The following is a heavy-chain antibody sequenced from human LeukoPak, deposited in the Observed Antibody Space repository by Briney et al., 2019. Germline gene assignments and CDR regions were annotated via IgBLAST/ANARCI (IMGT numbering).Heavy chain of an antibody. V-gene: IGHV3-73*01. CDR1: GFXFSGSV. J-gene: IGHJ6*02. Sequence: GGSLKLSCAASGFXFSGSVIHWVRQASGKGLEWIARIRTKANNYATAFAASVKGRFTISRDDSKNTAYLQVNSLKTEDTAVYYCTSPKGDSSCYGMDVWGQGTTVTVSS. CDR2: IRTKANNYAT. CDR3: TSPKGDSSCYGMDV.